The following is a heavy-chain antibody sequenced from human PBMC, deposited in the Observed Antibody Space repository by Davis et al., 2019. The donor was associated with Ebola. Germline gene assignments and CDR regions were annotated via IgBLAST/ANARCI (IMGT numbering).Heavy chain of an antibody. V-gene: IGHV4-59*11. D-gene: IGHD3-16*01. Sequence: PSETLSLTCTVPDGSISSHYWNWIRQPPGKGLEWVGIIYDSVLTNSKPSLKSRVTISADTSKNQFSLNLRSVTAADTAVYHCVRFGRGAYWGQGTLVTVSS. CDR1: DGSISSHY. CDR3: VRFGRGAY. J-gene: IGHJ4*02. CDR2: IYDSVLT.